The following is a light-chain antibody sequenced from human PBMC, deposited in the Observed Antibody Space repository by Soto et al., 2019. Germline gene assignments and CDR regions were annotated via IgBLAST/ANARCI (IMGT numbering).Light chain of an antibody. CDR2: AAS. CDR3: QQFNVYPLT. CDR1: QGIRDF. Sequence: DIQLTQSPSFLSASVGDRVTITCRASQGIRDFLAWYQQKPGKAPKLLIYAASTLQARVPTRFSGFASGKEFTPTISNLHPADYATYYCQQFNVYPLTFGGGTKVEIK. J-gene: IGKJ4*01. V-gene: IGKV1-9*01.